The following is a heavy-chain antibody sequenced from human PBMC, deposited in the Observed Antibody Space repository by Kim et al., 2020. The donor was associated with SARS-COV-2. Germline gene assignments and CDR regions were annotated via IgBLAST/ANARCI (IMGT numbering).Heavy chain of an antibody. CDR2: ISGSGGST. CDR3: NCPTAAGNYFDY. CDR1: GFTFSSYA. D-gene: IGHD6-13*01. Sequence: GGSLRLSCAASGFTFSSYAMSWVRQAPGKGLEWVSAISGSGGSTYYADSVKGRFTISRDNSKNTLYLQMNSLRAEDTAVYYCNCPTAAGNYFDYWGQGTLVTVSS. V-gene: IGHV3-23*01. J-gene: IGHJ4*02.